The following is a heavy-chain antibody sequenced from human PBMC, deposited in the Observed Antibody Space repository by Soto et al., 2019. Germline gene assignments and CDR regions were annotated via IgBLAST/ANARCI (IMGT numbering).Heavy chain of an antibody. Sequence: QVQLVESGGGVVQPGRSLRVSCVASGFTFSSYGMHWVRQAPGKGLEWVAVIWYDRSNKYYADSVKGRFTISRDNSKNPLYLQMNSLRVDDTAVYYCARDTAEVLVRSAFDYWGQGTLVTVSS. CDR1: GFTFSSYG. CDR3: ARDTAEVLVRSAFDY. J-gene: IGHJ4*02. D-gene: IGHD2-21*01. CDR2: IWYDRSNK. V-gene: IGHV3-33*01.